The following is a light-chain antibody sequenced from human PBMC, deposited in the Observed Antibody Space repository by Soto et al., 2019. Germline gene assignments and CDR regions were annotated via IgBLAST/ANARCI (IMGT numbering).Light chain of an antibody. J-gene: IGLJ1*01. CDR1: SKDVGYYNY. CDR2: DVS. Sequence: QSALTQPPSASGSPGQSVTIACTGTSKDVGYYNYVSWYQQPPGKAPKLLIYDVSKRPSGVPDRFSGSKSGTSASLAITGLQAEDEGDYYCQSYDSTLSARYVFGTGTKVTVL. CDR3: QSYDSTLSARYV. V-gene: IGLV2-8*01.